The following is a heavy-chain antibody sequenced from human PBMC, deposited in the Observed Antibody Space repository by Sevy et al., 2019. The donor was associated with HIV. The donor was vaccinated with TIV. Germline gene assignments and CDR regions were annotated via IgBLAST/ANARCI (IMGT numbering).Heavy chain of an antibody. CDR1: GYTFTSYG. CDR2: ISAYNGNT. V-gene: IGHV1-18*01. D-gene: IGHD3-22*01. J-gene: IGHJ4*02. CDR3: ARAGAYYYDSSGPRDY. Sequence: ASVKVSCKASGYTFTSYGISWVRQAPGQGLEWMGWISAYNGNTNYARKLHGRVTMTTDTSTSTAYMGLRSLRSDDTAVYYCARAGAYYYDSSGPRDYWGQGTLVTVSS.